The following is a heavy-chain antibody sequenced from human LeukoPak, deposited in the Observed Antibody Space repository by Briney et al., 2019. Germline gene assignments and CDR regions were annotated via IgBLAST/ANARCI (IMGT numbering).Heavy chain of an antibody. J-gene: IGHJ4*02. CDR2: IYSGGNM. V-gene: IGHV3-NL1*01. Sequence: GRSLRLSCAASGFTFSSYGMHWVRQAPGKGLEWVSVIYSGGNMYYADSVNGRFTISRDNAKNTLYLQMNSLRAEDTAVYYCARDRGGDSSGFPDYWGQGTLVTVSS. D-gene: IGHD3-22*01. CDR1: GFTFSSYG. CDR3: ARDRGGDSSGFPDY.